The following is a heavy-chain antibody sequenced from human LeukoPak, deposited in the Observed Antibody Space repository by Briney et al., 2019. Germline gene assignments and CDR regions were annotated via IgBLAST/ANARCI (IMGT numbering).Heavy chain of an antibody. D-gene: IGHD3-22*01. CDR1: GFTFSSYS. V-gene: IGHV3-21*01. CDR3: AREKPALTYYYDSSGYYYFDY. CDR2: IISSSSYI. Sequence: GGSLRLSCAASGFTFSSYSMNWVRQAPGKGLEWVSSIISSSSYIYYADSVKGRFTISRDNAKNSLYLQINSLRAEDTAVYYCAREKPALTYYYDSSGYYYFDYWGQGTLVTVSS. J-gene: IGHJ4*02.